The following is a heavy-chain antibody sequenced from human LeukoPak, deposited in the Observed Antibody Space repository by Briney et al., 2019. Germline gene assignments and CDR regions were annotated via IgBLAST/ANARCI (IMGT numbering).Heavy chain of an antibody. Sequence: GRSLRLSCAAAGFTFDDYAMHWVRQAPGKGLEWVSGIRWSSGSIGYADSVKGRFTISRDNDKNSLYLQMNSLRAEDTALYYCAKGLAATLDDAFDIWGQGTMVTVSS. CDR2: IRWSSGSI. J-gene: IGHJ3*02. CDR3: AKGLAATLDDAFDI. V-gene: IGHV3-9*01. CDR1: GFTFDDYA. D-gene: IGHD6-13*01.